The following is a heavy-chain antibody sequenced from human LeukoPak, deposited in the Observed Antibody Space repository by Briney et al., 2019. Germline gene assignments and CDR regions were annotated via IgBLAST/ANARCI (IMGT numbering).Heavy chain of an antibody. V-gene: IGHV1-2*02. J-gene: IGHJ4*02. CDR2: INPNIGGT. Sequence: SLTVSCKASGYTFTGYYINWVRQAPGQGLEWMGWINPNIGGTNYPQKFQGRVTMTSDTSISTTYMELTSLRSNDSAVYYCARKSAVRSTREFDFWGQGTLVTVSP. CDR3: ARKSAVRSTREFDF. CDR1: GYTFTGYY. D-gene: IGHD2-2*01.